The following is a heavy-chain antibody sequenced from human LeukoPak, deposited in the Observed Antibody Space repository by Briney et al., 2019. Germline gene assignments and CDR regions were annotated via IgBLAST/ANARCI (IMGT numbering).Heavy chain of an antibody. CDR1: GYTFTSYY. D-gene: IGHD3-22*01. CDR3: ARQRKAYYYDSSPFGGFDY. J-gene: IGHJ4*02. V-gene: IGHV1-46*01. CDR2: INPSGGST. Sequence: ASVKVSCKASGYTFTSYYMHWVRQAPGQGLEWMGIINPSGGSTSYAQKFQGRVTMTRDMSTSTVYMELSSLRSEDTAVYYCARQRKAYYYDSSPFGGFDYWGQGTLVTVSS.